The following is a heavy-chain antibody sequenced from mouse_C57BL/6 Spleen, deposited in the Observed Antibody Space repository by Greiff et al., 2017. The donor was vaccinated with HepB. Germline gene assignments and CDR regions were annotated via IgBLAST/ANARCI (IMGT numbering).Heavy chain of an antibody. Sequence: VQLQQSGAELAKPGASVKLSCKASGYTFTSYWMHWVKQRPGQGLEWIGYINPSSGYTKYNQKFKDKATLTADKSSSAAYMQLISLTYEAAAVYYCAKKGDGYGGADYYAMDYWGQGTSVTVSS. V-gene: IGHV1-7*01. CDR3: AKKGDGYGGADYYAMDY. CDR1: GYTFTSYW. D-gene: IGHD2-2*01. CDR2: INPSSGYT. J-gene: IGHJ4*01.